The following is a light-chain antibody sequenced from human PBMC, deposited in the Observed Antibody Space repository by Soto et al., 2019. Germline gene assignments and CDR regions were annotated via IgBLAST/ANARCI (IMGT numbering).Light chain of an antibody. J-gene: IGKJ5*01. CDR2: ATS. V-gene: IGKV1D-16*01. CDR3: QQYDTYPTT. Sequence: DIQMTQSPSSVSASVGDRVTITCRASQGLSDWVAWYQQKPEKAPQSLIYATSRLESRVPSRFSGSRSGTDFTLTINNLQPEDFATYYCQQYDTYPTTFGQGTRLEIK. CDR1: QGLSDW.